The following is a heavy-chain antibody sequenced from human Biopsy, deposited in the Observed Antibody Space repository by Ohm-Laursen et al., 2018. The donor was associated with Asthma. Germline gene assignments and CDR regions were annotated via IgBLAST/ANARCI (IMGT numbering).Heavy chain of an antibody. D-gene: IGHD3-3*01. V-gene: IGHV3-30-3*01. Sequence: SLRLSCTASGFTFRSYAMHWVHQAPGKGLEWVAVGGSYYDRGLKYYADSVNGRFTVSRDDSKNTLYLQMNSLRPDDTAVYYCARDVMEWYLPAFDFWGQGTLVTVSS. J-gene: IGHJ4*02. CDR3: ARDVMEWYLPAFDF. CDR2: GGSYYDRGLK. CDR1: GFTFRSYA.